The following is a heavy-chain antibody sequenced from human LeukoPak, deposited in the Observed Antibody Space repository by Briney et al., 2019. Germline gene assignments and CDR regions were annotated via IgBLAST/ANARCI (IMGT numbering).Heavy chain of an antibody. CDR3: ARGEGRATTVYILGAFDI. CDR1: GFTFSNAW. D-gene: IGHD4-17*01. V-gene: IGHV3-15*01. CDR2: IKRKTDGGTT. Sequence: GGSLRLSCAASGFTFSNAWMSWVRQAPGKGLGWDAGIKRKTDGGTTDYAAPVKGRFTISRDDSKNTLYLQMNSLKTEDTAVYYCARGEGRATTVYILGAFDIWGQGTMVTVSS. J-gene: IGHJ3*02.